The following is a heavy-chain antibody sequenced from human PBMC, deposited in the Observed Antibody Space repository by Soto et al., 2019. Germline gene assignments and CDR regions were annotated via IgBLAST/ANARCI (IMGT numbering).Heavy chain of an antibody. D-gene: IGHD2-2*01. V-gene: IGHV5-10-1*01. CDR3: ATTPSLVLVPGAMEGETDYYGLDV. J-gene: IGHJ6*02. CDR1: GYSFNTYW. CDR2: INPSDSHT. Sequence: VESLKISVKRSGYSFNTYWITLVRHMSGKGLEWMGRINPSDSHTNYSPSFQVHVTISTDKSIRSAYLQWTRLHASENALYYCATTPSLVLVPGAMEGETDYYGLDVWGQGTTVTV.